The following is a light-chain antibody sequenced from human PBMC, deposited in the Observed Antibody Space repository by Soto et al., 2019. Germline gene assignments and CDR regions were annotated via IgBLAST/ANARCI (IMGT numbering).Light chain of an antibody. Sequence: QSVLTQPPSASGTPGQRVTISCSGSSSNIGSNYVYWYQQLPGTAPKLLIYRNNQRPSVVPDRFSGSKSGTSASLAISGLRSEDEADYYCAAWDDSLSGLYVFGTGTKAT. V-gene: IGLV1-47*01. CDR1: SSNIGSNY. CDR2: RNN. CDR3: AAWDDSLSGLYV. J-gene: IGLJ1*01.